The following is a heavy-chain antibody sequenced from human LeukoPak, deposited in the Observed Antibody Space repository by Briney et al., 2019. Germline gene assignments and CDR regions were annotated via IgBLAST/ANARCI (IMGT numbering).Heavy chain of an antibody. CDR3: ARRSSVVTVGYYGMDV. Sequence: SETMSLTCTVSGGSISSSSYYWGWIRQPPGKGLEWIGSIYYSGSTYYNPSLKSRVTISVDTSKNQFSLKLSSVTAADTAVYYCARRSSVVTVGYYGMDVWGQGTTVTVSS. J-gene: IGHJ6*02. D-gene: IGHD4-23*01. V-gene: IGHV4-39*07. CDR1: GGSISSSSYY. CDR2: IYYSGST.